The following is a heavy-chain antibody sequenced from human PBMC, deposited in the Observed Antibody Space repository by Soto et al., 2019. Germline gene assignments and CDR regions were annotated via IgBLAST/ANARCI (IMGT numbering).Heavy chain of an antibody. V-gene: IGHV1-18*01. CDR1: GYTFASYA. CDR3: ARDPPPPDY. Sequence: QVQLVQSGAEVKKPGASVKVSCKASGYTFASYAISWMRQAPGQGLEWMGWISAYNGNTNYAQKLQGRVSMTTDTSASTAYTELRSLRSDDTAVYYCARDPPPPDYWGQGTLVTVSS. J-gene: IGHJ4*02. CDR2: ISAYNGNT.